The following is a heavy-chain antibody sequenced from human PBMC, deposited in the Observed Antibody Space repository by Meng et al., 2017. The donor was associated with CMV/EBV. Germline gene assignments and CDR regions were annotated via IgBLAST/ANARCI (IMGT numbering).Heavy chain of an antibody. V-gene: IGHV3-30*18. Sequence: SGFRFSGYGMHWVRQAPGKGLEWVAVISNDGSNKYCADSVKGRFTISRDNSKNTLYLQMDSLRAEDTAVYYCAKHDYFGSGRNGNFDYWGQGTLVTVSS. D-gene: IGHD3-10*01. CDR1: GFRFSGYG. CDR3: AKHDYFGSGRNGNFDY. J-gene: IGHJ4*02. CDR2: ISNDGSNK.